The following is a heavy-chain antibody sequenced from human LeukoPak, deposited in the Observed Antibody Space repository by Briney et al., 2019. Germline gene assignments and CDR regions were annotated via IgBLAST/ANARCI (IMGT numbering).Heavy chain of an antibody. CDR2: IYSDNT. V-gene: IGHV3-53*01. CDR3: ARDRYRGYSYGDYYYYYYMDV. CDR1: GFTVSSNS. D-gene: IGHD5-18*01. Sequence: GGSLRLSCTVSGFTVSSNSMSWVRQAPGKGLEWVSFIYSDNTHYSDSVKGRFTISRDNSKNTLYLQMNSLRAEDTAVYYCARDRYRGYSYGDYYYYYYMDVWGKGTTVTISS. J-gene: IGHJ6*03.